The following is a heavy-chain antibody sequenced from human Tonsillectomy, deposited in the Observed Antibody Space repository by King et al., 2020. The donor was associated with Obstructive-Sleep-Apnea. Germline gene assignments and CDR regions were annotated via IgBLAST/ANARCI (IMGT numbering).Heavy chain of an antibody. Sequence: QLVQSGAEVKKPGASVKISCKTSGYSFKTFTIHWVRQAPGQRLEWMGWIDAGTGQSKYSQNFRDRVTLSSDTSANTAYMEMRSLKSDDTSVYYCARGGVQLLFDWIYWGQGTLLTVSS. V-gene: IGHV1-3*01. CDR1: GYSFKTFT. CDR2: IDAGTGQS. J-gene: IGHJ4*02. CDR3: ARGGVQLLFDWIY. D-gene: IGHD1-1*01.